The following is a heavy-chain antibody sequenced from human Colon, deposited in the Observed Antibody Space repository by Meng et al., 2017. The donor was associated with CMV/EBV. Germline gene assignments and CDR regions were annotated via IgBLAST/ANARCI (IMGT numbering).Heavy chain of an antibody. CDR1: GYTFTDHY. Sequence: QVQLAQSGAEVKKPGASVKVSCKASGYTFTDHYLHWVRQAPGQGLEWMGRIHPNTGATDYAQEFRGRVTMTRDTSINTAYLDLSWLRSDDTAVYYCARGKVGSTAGLWGQGTLVTVSS. CDR2: IHPNTGAT. D-gene: IGHD1-26*01. V-gene: IGHV1-2*06. J-gene: IGHJ4*02. CDR3: ARGKVGSTAGL.